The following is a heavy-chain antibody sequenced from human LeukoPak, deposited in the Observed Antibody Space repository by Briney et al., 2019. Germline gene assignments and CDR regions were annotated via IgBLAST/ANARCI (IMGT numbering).Heavy chain of an antibody. CDR1: GFTFSSYA. Sequence: GGSLRLSCAASGFTFSSYAMHWVRQAPGKGLEWVAVISYDGSNKFYADSVKGRFTISRDNSKNTLYLQMNSLRAEDTAVYYCAKEGIGYCSGGSCYAQGYFDYWGQGTLVTVPS. CDR2: ISYDGSNK. D-gene: IGHD2-15*01. V-gene: IGHV3-30-3*01. CDR3: AKEGIGYCSGGSCYAQGYFDY. J-gene: IGHJ4*02.